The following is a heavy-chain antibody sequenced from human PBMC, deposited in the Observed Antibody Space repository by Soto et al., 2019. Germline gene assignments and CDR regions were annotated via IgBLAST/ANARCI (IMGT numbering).Heavy chain of an antibody. D-gene: IGHD4-17*01. CDR1: GGSISSGGYY. Sequence: SETLSLTCTVSGGSISSGGYYWNWIRQHPGKGLEWIGYIYYSGSTYYNPSLKSRVTISVDTSKNQFSLKLSSVTAADTAVYYCASSNPLFYGDYTYPYWGQGTLVTVSS. J-gene: IGHJ4*02. V-gene: IGHV4-31*03. CDR3: ASSNPLFYGDYTYPY. CDR2: IYYSGST.